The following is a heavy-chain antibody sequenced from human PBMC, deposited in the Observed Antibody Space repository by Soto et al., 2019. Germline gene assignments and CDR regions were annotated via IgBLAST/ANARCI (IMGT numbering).Heavy chain of an antibody. Sequence: LRLSCAASGFTFSSYSMNWVRQAPGKGLEWVSSISSSSSYIYYADSVKGRFTISRDNAKNSLYLQMSSLRAEDTAVYYCAREGTAMVTGYYYGMDVWGQGTKVTVSS. D-gene: IGHD5-18*01. CDR3: AREGTAMVTGYYYGMDV. CDR1: GFTFSSYS. J-gene: IGHJ6*02. V-gene: IGHV3-21*01. CDR2: ISSSSSYI.